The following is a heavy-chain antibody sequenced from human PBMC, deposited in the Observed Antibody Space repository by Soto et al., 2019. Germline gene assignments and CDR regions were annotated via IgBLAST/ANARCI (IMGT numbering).Heavy chain of an antibody. Sequence: EVQLVESGGGLVQPGGSLRLSCAASGFTFSTKWMSWVRQAPGRGLEWVADIKQDGSEIYYVDSVKGRFTISRDNAKTSLYLQMKSLRVEYTAVYYCVRDARDDASEFDCWGQGTLFTVSA. CDR3: VRDARDDASEFDC. CDR1: GFTFSTKW. J-gene: IGHJ4*02. CDR2: IKQDGSEI. D-gene: IGHD1-1*01. V-gene: IGHV3-7*01.